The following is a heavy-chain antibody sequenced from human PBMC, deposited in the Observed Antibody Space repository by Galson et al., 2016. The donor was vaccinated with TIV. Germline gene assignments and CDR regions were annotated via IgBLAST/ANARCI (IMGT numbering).Heavy chain of an antibody. CDR3: ARVLEVAGTDY. D-gene: IGHD6-19*01. J-gene: IGHJ4*02. CDR1: GYTFTSYY. Sequence: SVKVSCKASGYTFTSYYMHWVRQAPGQGLEWMGIINPSGGSTSYAQKFQGRVTMTRDTSTSTVYMELSSLRPEDTAAYYGARVLEVAGTDYWGQGTLVTVSS. CDR2: INPSGGST. V-gene: IGHV1-46*01.